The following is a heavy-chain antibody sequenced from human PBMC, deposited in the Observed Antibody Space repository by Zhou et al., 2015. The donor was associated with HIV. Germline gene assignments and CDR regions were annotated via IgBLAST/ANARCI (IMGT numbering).Heavy chain of an antibody. CDR2: IIPIFGTP. CDR1: GGTFSSYA. CDR3: ARWGHCSGGSCSGDY. V-gene: IGHV1-69*01. D-gene: IGHD2-15*01. J-gene: IGHJ4*02. Sequence: QVQLVQSGAEVKKPGPSVKVSCKTSGGTFSSYAISWVRQAPGQGLEWMGGIIPIFGTPNYAQKFQGRVTITADESTSTAYMELNSLRSEDTAVYYCARWGHCSGGSCSGDYWGQGTLVTVSS.